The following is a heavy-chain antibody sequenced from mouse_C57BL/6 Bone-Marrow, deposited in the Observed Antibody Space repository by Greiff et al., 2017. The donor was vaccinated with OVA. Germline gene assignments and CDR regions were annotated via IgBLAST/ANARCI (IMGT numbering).Heavy chain of an antibody. CDR3: ARAGYDPFAY. CDR2: ISYDGSN. Sequence: DVKLQESGPGLVKPSQSLSLTCSVTGYSITSGYYWNWIRQFPGNKLEWMGYISYDGSNNYNPSLKNRISITRDTSKNQFFLKLNSVTTEDTATYYCARAGYDPFAYWGQGTLVTVSA. CDR1: GYSITSGYY. D-gene: IGHD2-2*01. J-gene: IGHJ3*01. V-gene: IGHV3-6*01.